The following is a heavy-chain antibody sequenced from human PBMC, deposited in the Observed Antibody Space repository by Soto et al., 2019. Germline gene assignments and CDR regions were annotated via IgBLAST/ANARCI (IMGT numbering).Heavy chain of an antibody. CDR3: ARRYGYSFDY. D-gene: IGHD1-1*01. V-gene: IGHV4-59*08. Sequence: SETLSLTCTVSGGSISSYYWSWIRQPPGKGLEWIGYIYYSGSTNYNPSLKSRVAISVDTSKNQFSLKLSSVTAADTAVYYCARRYGYSFDYWGQGTLVTVS. CDR1: GGSISSYY. J-gene: IGHJ4*02. CDR2: IYYSGST.